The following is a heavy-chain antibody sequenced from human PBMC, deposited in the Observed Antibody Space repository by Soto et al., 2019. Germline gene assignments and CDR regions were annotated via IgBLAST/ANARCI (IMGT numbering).Heavy chain of an antibody. CDR1: GGSISSSSYY. V-gene: IGHV4-39*01. D-gene: IGHD2-15*01. CDR2: IYYSGST. J-gene: IGHJ6*03. Sequence: QLQLQESGPGLVKPSETLSLTCTVSGGSISSSSYYWGWIRQPPGKGLEWIGSIYYSGSTYYDPSRKSRVTTSVNTSKSQSALTLSSVTAADTAVYYCATSGVGYMAVWGKGTTVTVSS. CDR3: ATSGVGYMAV.